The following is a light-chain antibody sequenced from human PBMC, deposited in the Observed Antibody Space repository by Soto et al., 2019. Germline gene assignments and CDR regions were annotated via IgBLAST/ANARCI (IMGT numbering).Light chain of an antibody. CDR3: SSYSSSSTLV. V-gene: IGLV2-14*01. J-gene: IGLJ2*01. CDR1: SSDVGGYNY. Sequence: QSALTQPASVSGSPGQSITISCTGTSSDVGGYNYVSWYQQHPGKAPKLMIYDVSNRTSGVSNRFSGSKSGNTASLTISGIQAEDEADYYCSSYSSSSTLVFGGGTNSPS. CDR2: DVS.